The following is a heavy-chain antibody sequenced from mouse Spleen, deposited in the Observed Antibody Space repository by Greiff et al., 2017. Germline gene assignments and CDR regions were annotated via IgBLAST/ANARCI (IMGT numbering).Heavy chain of an antibody. D-gene: IGHD1-1*01. CDR2: INPSTGGT. Sequence: EVQLQQSGPELVKPGASVKISCKASGYSFTGYYMNWVKQSPEKSLEWIGEINPSTGGTTYNQKFKAKATLTVDKSSSTAYMQLKSLTSEDSAVYYCARSRHDGSSYEYFDVWGTGTTVTVSS. CDR3: ARSRHDGSSYEYFDV. J-gene: IGHJ1*03. CDR1: GYSFTGYY. V-gene: IGHV1-42*01.